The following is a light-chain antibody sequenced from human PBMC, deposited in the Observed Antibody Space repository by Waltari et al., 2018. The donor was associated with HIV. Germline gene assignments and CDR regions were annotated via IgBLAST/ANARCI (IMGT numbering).Light chain of an antibody. CDR2: EDS. CDR1: ALPKKY. Sequence: SYELTQPPSVSVSPGQTARITCSGDALPKKYAYWYQQKSGQAPVLVIYEDSKRPSGIPDRFSGSSSGTNSTLTISEAQVEDEADYYCYSTDSSGNHRVFGGGTKLTVL. CDR3: YSTDSSGNHRV. V-gene: IGLV3-10*01. J-gene: IGLJ3*02.